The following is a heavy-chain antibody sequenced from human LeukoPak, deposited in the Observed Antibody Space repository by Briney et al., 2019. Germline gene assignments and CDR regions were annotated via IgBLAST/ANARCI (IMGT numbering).Heavy chain of an antibody. V-gene: IGHV3-30*02. Sequence: GGSLRLSCAASGFVFGSKTMHWVRQAPGRGLEWVAVIWYDGNEKHYADSVKGRFTISRDNSENTLYLQMHSLRAEDTAVYYCAKDNVAAAGRYFDYWGQGTLVTVSS. CDR3: AKDNVAAAGRYFDY. D-gene: IGHD6-13*01. CDR1: GFVFGSKT. J-gene: IGHJ4*02. CDR2: IWYDGNEK.